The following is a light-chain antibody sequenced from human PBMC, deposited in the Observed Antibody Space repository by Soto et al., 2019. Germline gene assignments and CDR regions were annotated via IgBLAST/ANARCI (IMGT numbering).Light chain of an antibody. CDR3: QQRSNWPIT. V-gene: IGKV3D-20*02. CDR1: QSVSSTY. Sequence: EIVLTQSPGTLSLSPGDRATLSCRASQSVSSTYLAWYQQKPGQAPRLLIYDASSRATGIPDRFSGSGSGTDFTLTISSLEPEDFAVYYCQQRSNWPITFGQGTRLEIK. CDR2: DAS. J-gene: IGKJ5*01.